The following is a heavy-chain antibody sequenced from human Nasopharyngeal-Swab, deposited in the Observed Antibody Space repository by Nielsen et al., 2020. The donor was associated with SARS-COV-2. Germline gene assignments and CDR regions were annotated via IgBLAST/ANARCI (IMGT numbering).Heavy chain of an antibody. J-gene: IGHJ5*02. D-gene: IGHD2-21*01. CDR1: GFTVSSNY. V-gene: IGHV3-53*01. CDR3: ARDVAGADSA. CDR2: IYSGGTT. Sequence: GGSLRLSCAASGFTVSSNYMSWVRQAPGKGLEWVSVIYSGGTTYYADSVKGRFTISRDNAKNTLYLQMNNLRAEDTALYYCARDVAGADSAWGQGTLVTVSS.